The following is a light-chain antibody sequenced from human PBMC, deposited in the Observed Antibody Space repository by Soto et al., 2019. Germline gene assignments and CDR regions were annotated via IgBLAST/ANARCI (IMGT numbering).Light chain of an antibody. CDR1: QSVSSSY. J-gene: IGKJ1*01. CDR3: QQGGSSPS. Sequence: EIVLTQSPGTLSLSPGERATLSCRASQSVSSSYLAWYQQKPGQAPRLLIYDTSSRPAGIPDRFSGSGSGTDFTLAISRLEPEDFSVYYCQQGGSSPSFGQGTKVDLK. V-gene: IGKV3-20*01. CDR2: DTS.